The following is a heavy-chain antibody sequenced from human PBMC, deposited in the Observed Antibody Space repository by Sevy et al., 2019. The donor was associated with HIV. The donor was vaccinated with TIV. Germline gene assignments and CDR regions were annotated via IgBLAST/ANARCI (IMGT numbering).Heavy chain of an antibody. Sequence: SETLSLTCTVSGGSISSYYWSWIRQPPGKGLEWIGYIYYSGSTNYNPSLKSRVTISVDTSKNQFSLKLSSVTAADTAVYYCAGGGGGGGYDEDAFDIWGQGTMVTVSS. D-gene: IGHD5-12*01. CDR2: IYYSGST. J-gene: IGHJ3*02. CDR3: AGGGGGGGYDEDAFDI. V-gene: IGHV4-59*13. CDR1: GGSISSYY.